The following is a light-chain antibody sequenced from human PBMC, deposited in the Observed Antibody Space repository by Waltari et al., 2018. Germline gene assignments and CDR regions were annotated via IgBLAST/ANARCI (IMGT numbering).Light chain of an antibody. CDR3: QQYYRIPRT. CDR2: WAS. J-gene: IGKJ1*01. CDR1: QSVLYNSNDKNY. V-gene: IGKV4-1*01. Sequence: DSLAVSLGERATINCKSSQSVLYNSNDKNYLAWYQKKPGQPPRLLIYWASTRESGVPERFSGSGSGTDFTLTISSLQAEDVAVYYCQQYYRIPRTFGQGTTVDIK.